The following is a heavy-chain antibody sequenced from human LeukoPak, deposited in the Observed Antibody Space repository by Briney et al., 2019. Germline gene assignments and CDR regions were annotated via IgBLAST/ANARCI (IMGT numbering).Heavy chain of an antibody. V-gene: IGHV4-30-4*01. D-gene: IGHD5-12*01. CDR2: ITYSGST. J-gene: IGHJ4*02. CDR1: GGSISSDDYY. CDR3: ARGGVGGYDYFDS. Sequence: SQTLSLSCTVSGGSISSDDYYWSWIRQPPGKGLEWIGHITYSGSTDYSPSLRSRVTMSVDTSKNQFSLKLNSVTAAETAMYFCARGGVGGYDYFDSWGQGTLVAVSS.